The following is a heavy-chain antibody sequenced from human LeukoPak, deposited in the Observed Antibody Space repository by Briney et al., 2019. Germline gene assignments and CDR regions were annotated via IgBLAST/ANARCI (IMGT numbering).Heavy chain of an antibody. CDR2: IYHSGST. CDR3: ARGLYDSSESYFDY. Sequence: SGTLSLTCAVSGGSISSSNWWSWVRQPPGKGLEWIREIYHSGSTNYNPSLKSRVTISVDKSKNQFSLKLSSVTAADTAVYYCARGLYDSSESYFDYWGQGTLVTVSS. V-gene: IGHV4-4*02. J-gene: IGHJ4*02. CDR1: GGSISSSNW. D-gene: IGHD3-22*01.